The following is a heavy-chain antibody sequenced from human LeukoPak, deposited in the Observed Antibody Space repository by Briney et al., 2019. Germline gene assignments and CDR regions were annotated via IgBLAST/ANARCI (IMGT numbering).Heavy chain of an antibody. J-gene: IGHJ4*02. V-gene: IGHV3-66*01. Sequence: PGGSLRLSCAASGFTVSSNYMSWVRQAPGKGLEWVSVIYSGGSTYYADSVKGRFTISRDNSKNTLYLQMNSLRAEDTAVYYCARDTIAAAGFDYWGQGTLVTVSS. CDR3: ARDTIAAAGFDY. CDR1: GFTVSSNY. CDR2: IYSGGST. D-gene: IGHD6-13*01.